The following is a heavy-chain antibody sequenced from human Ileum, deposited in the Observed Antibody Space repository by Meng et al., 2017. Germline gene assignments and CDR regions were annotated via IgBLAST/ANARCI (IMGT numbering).Heavy chain of an antibody. V-gene: IGHV4-4*02. CDR1: GDSISSRDW. CDR2: ISQESGRT. D-gene: IGHD2-21*01. Sequence: QGQVRGAVPGPVKPSGTPSLTCAVSGDSISSRDWWSWVRQPPGKGLEWIGEISQESGRTNYNPSLKSRVTISLDKSKNQFSLNLNSVTAADTAVYYCVRNEGYSLGDWGQGTLVTVSS. J-gene: IGHJ4*02. CDR3: VRNEGYSLGD.